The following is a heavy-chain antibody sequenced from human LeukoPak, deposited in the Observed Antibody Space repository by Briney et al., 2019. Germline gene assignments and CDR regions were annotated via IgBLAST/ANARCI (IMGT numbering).Heavy chain of an antibody. CDR2: IWYDGSNK. V-gene: IGHV3-33*01. CDR1: GFTFSSYG. CDR3: AREGSDGSGSPKAKMGYLDY. D-gene: IGHD3-10*01. J-gene: IGHJ4*02. Sequence: GGSLRLSCAASGFTFSSYGMHWVRQAPGKGLEWVAVIWYDGSNKYYADSVKGRFTISRDNSKNTLYLQMNSLRAEDTAVYYCAREGSDGSGSPKAKMGYLDYWGQGTLVTVSS.